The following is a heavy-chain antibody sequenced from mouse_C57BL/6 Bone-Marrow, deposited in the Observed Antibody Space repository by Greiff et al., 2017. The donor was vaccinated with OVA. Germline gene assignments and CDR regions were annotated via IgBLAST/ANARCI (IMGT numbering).Heavy chain of an antibody. J-gene: IGHJ2*01. CDR1: GYAFSSYW. V-gene: IGHV1-80*01. D-gene: IGHD1-2*01. CDR3: ARTGTGGYCFDY. CDR2: IYPGDGDT. Sequence: VQLQQSGAELVKPGASVKISCKASGYAFSSYWMNWVKQRPGKGLEWIGQIYPGDGDTNYNGKFKGKATLTADKSSSTAYMQLSSLTSEDSAVYFCARTGTGGYCFDYWGQGTTLTVSS.